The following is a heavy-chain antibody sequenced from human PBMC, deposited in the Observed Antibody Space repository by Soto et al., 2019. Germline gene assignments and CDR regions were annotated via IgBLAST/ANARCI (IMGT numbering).Heavy chain of an antibody. V-gene: IGHV3-33*01. CDR2: IWYDGSNK. CDR3: ARDGACSGGTCPIDY. Sequence: QVQLVESGGGVVQPGRSLRLSCAASGFTFSSYGMHWVRQAPGKGLEWVAVIWYDGSNKYYADSVKGRFSISRDNSKNTLYLQMNSLRAEDTAVYYCARDGACSGGTCPIDYWGQGTLVTVSS. D-gene: IGHD2-15*01. J-gene: IGHJ4*02. CDR1: GFTFSSYG.